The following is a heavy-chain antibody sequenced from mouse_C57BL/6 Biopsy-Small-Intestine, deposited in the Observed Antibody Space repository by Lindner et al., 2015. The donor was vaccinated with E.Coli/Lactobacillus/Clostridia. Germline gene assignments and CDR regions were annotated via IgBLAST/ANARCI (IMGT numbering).Heavy chain of an antibody. CDR2: IVPNLDIL. CDR1: GGTSSTYT. D-gene: IGHD2-2*01. J-gene: IGHJ4*01. Sequence: SVKVSCKASGGTSSTYTITWVRQAPGQGLEWMGRIVPNLDILNYAQNFQARVTITADKSTHTAYMELSGLRSEDTGIYYCARNFGSGTQFPDYWGQGTLVTVSS. CDR3: ARNFGSGTQFPDY. V-gene: IGHV1-4*01.